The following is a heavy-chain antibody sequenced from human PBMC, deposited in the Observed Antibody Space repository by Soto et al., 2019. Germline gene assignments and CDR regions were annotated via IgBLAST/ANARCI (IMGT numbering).Heavy chain of an antibody. Sequence: GGSLRLSCAASGFTFSFYAIHWVRQAPGKGLEWVASIWYDGSKKYYADSVKGRFTISRDDSKSTVYLQLNSLRAEDTAVYYCARMRGAITTIYYGMDVWGQGTTVTVSS. J-gene: IGHJ6*02. CDR2: IWYDGSKK. CDR3: ARMRGAITTIYYGMDV. CDR1: GFTFSFYA. V-gene: IGHV3-33*01. D-gene: IGHD4-4*01.